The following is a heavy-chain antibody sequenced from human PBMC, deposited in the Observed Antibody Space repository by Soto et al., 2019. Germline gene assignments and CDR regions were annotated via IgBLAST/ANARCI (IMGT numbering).Heavy chain of an antibody. CDR2: IYYSGST. V-gene: IGHV4-61*01. CDR3: ARDPGLYCTSSTCLRLGYFDY. D-gene: IGHD2-2*01. CDR1: GGSVSSGTYY. Sequence: PSETLSPTCSVSGGSVSSGTYYWSWIRQPPGKGLEWIGYIYYSGSTNYNPSLKSRVTMSLDTSKNQFSLKLSSVTAADTAVYYCARDPGLYCTSSTCLRLGYFDYWGQGTLVTVSS. J-gene: IGHJ4*02.